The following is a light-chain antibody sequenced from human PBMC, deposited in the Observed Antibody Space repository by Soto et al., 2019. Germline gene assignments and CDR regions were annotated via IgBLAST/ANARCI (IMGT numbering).Light chain of an antibody. Sequence: ETVMTQSPATLSVSPEERATLSCRASLSVGSNLAWYQQRPGQAPRLLIYGASTRATGIPVRFSGSGSGTEFTLTISSLQSEDFGFYYCQQYNKWPLFTFGPGTRVDMK. CDR3: QQYNKWPLFT. J-gene: IGKJ3*01. CDR1: LSVGSN. V-gene: IGKV3-15*01. CDR2: GAS.